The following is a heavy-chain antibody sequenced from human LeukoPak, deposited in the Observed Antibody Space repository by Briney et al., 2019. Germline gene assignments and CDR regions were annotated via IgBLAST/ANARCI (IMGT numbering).Heavy chain of an antibody. V-gene: IGHV6-1*01. CDR2: TYYRSNWYS. CDR3: ARGYYGMAV. Sequence: SPTLSLTCAISGDSVSSNSAPWNWIRQSPSRGLEWLGKTYYRSNWYSDCAVSVKSRITINPDTSKNQFSLQLNSVTPEDTAVYYCARGYYGMAVWGQGTTVTVSS. CDR1: GDSVSSNSAP. J-gene: IGHJ6*02.